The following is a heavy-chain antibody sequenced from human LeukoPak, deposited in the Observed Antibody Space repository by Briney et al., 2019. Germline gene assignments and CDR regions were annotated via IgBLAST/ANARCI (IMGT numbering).Heavy chain of an antibody. Sequence: GGSLRLSCAASGFNFDTYTMSWVRQAPGKGLQWVSLISASGGMSYYTDSVKGRFTISGDSFRNTLHLKMNDLRAEDTAVYYCVKDTGMYSYDSSGFDSWGQGTLVTVSS. D-gene: IGHD3-22*01. CDR3: VKDTGMYSYDSSGFDS. CDR2: ISASGGMS. CDR1: GFNFDTYT. J-gene: IGHJ4*02. V-gene: IGHV3-23*01.